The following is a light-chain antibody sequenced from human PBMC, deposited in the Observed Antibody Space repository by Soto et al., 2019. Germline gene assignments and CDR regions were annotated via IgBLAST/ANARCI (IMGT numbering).Light chain of an antibody. J-gene: IGKJ1*01. CDR3: LKYYNSPT. CDR2: GES. CDR1: QSVGTY. V-gene: IGKV3-20*01. Sequence: EIVLTQSPATLSLSPGERATLSCRASQSVGTYLAWYQQKFGQAPRLLIYGESTRATGIPDRFSGSGSGTDFTLTISRLEPDDFAVYYCLKYYNSPTFGQGTKVDIK.